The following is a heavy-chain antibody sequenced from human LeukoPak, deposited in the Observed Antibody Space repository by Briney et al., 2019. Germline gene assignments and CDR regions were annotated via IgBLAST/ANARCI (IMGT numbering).Heavy chain of an antibody. V-gene: IGHV3-7*05. Sequence: GGSLRLSCAASGFTFSSYWMSWVRQAPGKELEWVANIKQDGSEKVYVDSVKGRFAISRDNAKNSLFLQMDALRAEDTAVYYCARDPYSSTWSYGMDVWGQGTTVSVSS. CDR1: GFTFSSYW. CDR2: IKQDGSEK. J-gene: IGHJ6*02. CDR3: ARDPYSSTWSYGMDV. D-gene: IGHD6-6*01.